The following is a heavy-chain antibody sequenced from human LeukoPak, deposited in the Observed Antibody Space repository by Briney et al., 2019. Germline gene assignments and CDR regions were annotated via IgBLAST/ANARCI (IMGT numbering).Heavy chain of an antibody. V-gene: IGHV1-2*02. CDR2: IDPNSGGT. CDR3: ARDNGYCSGGSCYSN. Sequence: ASVKVSCKASGYTLTGYYMHWVRQAPGQGLEWMGWIDPNSGGTNYAQKFQGRVTMTRDTSISTAYMKLSRLRSDDTAVYYCARDNGYCSGGSCYSNWGQGTLVTVSS. CDR1: GYTLTGYY. D-gene: IGHD2-15*01. J-gene: IGHJ4*02.